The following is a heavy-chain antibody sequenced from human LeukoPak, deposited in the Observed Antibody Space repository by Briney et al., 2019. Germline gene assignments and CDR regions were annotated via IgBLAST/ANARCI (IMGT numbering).Heavy chain of an antibody. Sequence: GASVKVSCKASGYTFTGYYMHWVRQAPGQGLEWMGWIYPNSGATKYAQKFQGRVTMTRDTSISTAYMERSGLRSDDTAVYYCGTLLSNGPFDYWGQGSLVTVSS. CDR1: GYTFTGYY. J-gene: IGHJ4*02. CDR2: IYPNSGAT. CDR3: GTLLSNGPFDY. V-gene: IGHV1-2*02.